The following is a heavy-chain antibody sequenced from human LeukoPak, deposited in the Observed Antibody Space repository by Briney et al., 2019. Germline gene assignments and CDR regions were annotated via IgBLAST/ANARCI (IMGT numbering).Heavy chain of an antibody. V-gene: IGHV4-61*08. J-gene: IGHJ4*02. Sequence: SETLSLTCAVSGGSISSGGYSWSWIRQPPGKGLEWIGFIYCRGSTNYNPSLESRVTISVDTSKNRFSLKLSSVTAADTAVYYCAREGELRGSFDYWGQGTLVTVSS. CDR3: AREGELRGSFDY. D-gene: IGHD1-26*01. CDR1: GGSISSGGYS. CDR2: IYCRGST.